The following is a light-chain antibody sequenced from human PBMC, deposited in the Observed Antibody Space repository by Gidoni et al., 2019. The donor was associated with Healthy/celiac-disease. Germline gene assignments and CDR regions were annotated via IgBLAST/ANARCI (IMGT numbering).Light chain of an antibody. J-gene: IGKJ3*01. Sequence: EIVLPPSPATLSLSPGERATLSCRASQSVSSYLAWYQQKPGQAPRLLIDDASNRATGIPARFSGSGSGTDFTLTISSLEPEDFAVYYCQQRSNWLFTFGPGTKVDIK. V-gene: IGKV3-11*01. CDR1: QSVSSY. CDR2: DAS. CDR3: QQRSNWLFT.